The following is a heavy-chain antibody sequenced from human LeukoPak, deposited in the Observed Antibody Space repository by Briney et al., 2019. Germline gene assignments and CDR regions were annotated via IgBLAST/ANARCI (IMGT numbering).Heavy chain of an antibody. J-gene: IGHJ6*02. CDR3: AREGGTMSLYGMDV. V-gene: IGHV4-59*12. CDR1: GGSISSYY. Sequence: SETPSLTCTVSGGSISSYYWSWIRQPPGKGLEWIGYIYYSGSTNYNPSLKSRVTISVDTSKNQFSLKLSSVTAADTAVYYCAREGGTMSLYGMDVWGQGTTVTVSS. CDR2: IYYSGST. D-gene: IGHD1-26*01.